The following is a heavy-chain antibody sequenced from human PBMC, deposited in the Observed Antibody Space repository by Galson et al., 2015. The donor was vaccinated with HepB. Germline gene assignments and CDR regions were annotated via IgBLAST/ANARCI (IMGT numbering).Heavy chain of an antibody. J-gene: IGHJ4*02. CDR2: IITNLGIA. D-gene: IGHD2-2*02. V-gene: IGHV1-69*02. Sequence: SVKVSCKASGDTFSSKTITWVRQAPGQGLEWMGRIITNLGIANYAQKFQDRVTITADKSTSTAHMELSSLKSEDTAVYYCARGKNCANIACYTHFDFWSQGTLVTVSS. CDR3: ARGKNCANIACYTHFDF. CDR1: GDTFSSKT.